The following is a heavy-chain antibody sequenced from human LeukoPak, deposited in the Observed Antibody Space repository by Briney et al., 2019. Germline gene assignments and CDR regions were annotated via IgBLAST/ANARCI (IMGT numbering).Heavy chain of an antibody. CDR2: IRSKANSYAT. CDR1: GFTFSGSA. CDR3: TTYYYYSSGYFNFDY. Sequence: GGSLTLSCAASGFTFSGSAMHWVRQASGKGLEWVGRIRSKANSYATAYAASVKGRFTISRDDSKNTAYLQMNSLKTEDTAVYYCTTYYYYSSGYFNFDYWAQGTLVSVSS. J-gene: IGHJ4*02. V-gene: IGHV3-73*01. D-gene: IGHD3-22*01.